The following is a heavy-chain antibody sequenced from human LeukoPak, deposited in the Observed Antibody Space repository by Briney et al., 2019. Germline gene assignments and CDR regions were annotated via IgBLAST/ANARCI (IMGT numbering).Heavy chain of an antibody. Sequence: GGSLRLSCAASGFTFSSYAMSWVRQAPGKGLEWVSAISGSGGSTYYADSVKGRFTISRDNSKNTLYLQMNSLRAEDTAVYYCAKDLSGDRPSTLHYYYYMDVWGKGTTVTVSS. CDR2: ISGSGGST. J-gene: IGHJ6*03. CDR1: GFTFSSYA. V-gene: IGHV3-23*01. D-gene: IGHD3-10*01. CDR3: AKDLSGDRPSTLHYYYYMDV.